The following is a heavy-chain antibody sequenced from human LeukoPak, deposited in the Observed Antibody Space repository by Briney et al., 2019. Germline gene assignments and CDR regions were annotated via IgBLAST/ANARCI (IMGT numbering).Heavy chain of an antibody. V-gene: IGHV1-2*02. CDR1: GYTFTGYY. D-gene: IGHD4-11*01. J-gene: IGHJ4*02. CDR2: INPNSGGT. CDR3: ARTRLAFLAPTALDY. Sequence: GASVKVSCKASGYTFTGYYMHWVRQAPGQGLEWMGWINPNSGGTNYAQKFQGRVTMTRDTSISTAYMELSRLRSDDTAVYYCARTRLAFLAPTALDYWGQGTLVTVSS.